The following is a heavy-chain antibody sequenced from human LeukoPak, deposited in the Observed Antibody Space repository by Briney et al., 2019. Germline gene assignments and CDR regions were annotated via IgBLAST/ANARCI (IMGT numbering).Heavy chain of an antibody. V-gene: IGHV3-73*01. CDR1: GFTFSGSA. CDR3: TRRYCSGGSCYADV. CDR2: IRSKANSFAT. Sequence: TGGSLRLSCAASGFTFSGSAMHWLRQASGKGLEWVGRIRSKANSFATVYAASVKGRFTISRDDSKNTAYLQMNSLKTEDTAVYYCTRRYCSGGSCYADVWGKGTTVTVSS. D-gene: IGHD2-15*01. J-gene: IGHJ6*04.